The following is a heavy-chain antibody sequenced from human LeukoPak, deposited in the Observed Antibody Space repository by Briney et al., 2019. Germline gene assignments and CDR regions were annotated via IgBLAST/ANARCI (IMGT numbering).Heavy chain of an antibody. Sequence: SVKVSCKASGGTFSSYAISWVRQAPGQGLEWMGGIVPIFGTANYAQKFQGRVTITADESTSTAYMELSSLRSEDTAVYYCARDQSYGSGTDFDYWGQGTLVTVSS. J-gene: IGHJ4*02. CDR2: IVPIFGTA. CDR1: GGTFSSYA. CDR3: ARDQSYGSGTDFDY. V-gene: IGHV1-69*13. D-gene: IGHD3-10*01.